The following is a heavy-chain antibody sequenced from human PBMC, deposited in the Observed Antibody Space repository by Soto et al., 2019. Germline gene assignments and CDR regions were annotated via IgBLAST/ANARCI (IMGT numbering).Heavy chain of an antibody. V-gene: IGHV3-21*02. Sequence: EVQLVESGGGLVQRGRSLRLSCAASGFIVSTYSMNWVRQAPGKGLEWVSSISRTSSYIYYADSVKGRFTISRDNAKNSLYLQLNSLRAVATAVYLCARAGGASGSLFGLDSWGHGTMVTVSP. D-gene: IGHD3-22*01. J-gene: IGHJ3*02. CDR1: GFIVSTYS. CDR3: ARAGGASGSLFGLDS. CDR2: ISRTSSYI.